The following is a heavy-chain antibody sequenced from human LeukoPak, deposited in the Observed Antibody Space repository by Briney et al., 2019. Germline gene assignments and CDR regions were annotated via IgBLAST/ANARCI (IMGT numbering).Heavy chain of an antibody. CDR1: GFTFSDYT. Sequence: PGGSLRLSCAASGFTFSDYTMNWVRQAPGKGLEWVSSISPSSSYMYYADSVKGRFTISRDNTKNSLYLQMNSLRAEDTAVYYCARDNSQWLVQVWGQGTLVTVSS. V-gene: IGHV3-21*01. D-gene: IGHD6-19*01. CDR2: ISPSSSYM. CDR3: ARDNSQWLVQV. J-gene: IGHJ4*02.